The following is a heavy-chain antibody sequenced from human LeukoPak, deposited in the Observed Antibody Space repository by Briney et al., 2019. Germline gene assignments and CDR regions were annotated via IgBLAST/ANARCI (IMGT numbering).Heavy chain of an antibody. CDR3: ARDADPNYDFWSGYYGMDV. J-gene: IGHJ6*02. CDR1: GFTFSSYG. Sequence: GGSLRLSCTASGFTFSSYGMHWVRQAPGKGLEWVAVIWADGSHEIYADAVKGRFSISRDNSKKTLYLQMNSLRDEDTAVYYCARDADPNYDFWSGYYGMDVWGQGTTVTVSS. D-gene: IGHD3-3*01. CDR2: IWADGSHE. V-gene: IGHV3-33*01.